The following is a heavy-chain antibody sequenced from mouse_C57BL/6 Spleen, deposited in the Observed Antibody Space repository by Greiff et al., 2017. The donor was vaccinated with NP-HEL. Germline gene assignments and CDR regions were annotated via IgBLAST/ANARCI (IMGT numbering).Heavy chain of an antibody. CDR1: GYSITSGYF. V-gene: IGHV3-6*01. CDR3: ASWEGLRRYFEV. Sequence: EVKLQESGPGLVQPSQSLSLTCSVTGYSITSGYFWYWLRQFPGNQLEWMGYISYDGSNYYNPSFKNRISISRDTSKNQFFLKSNSVTTEDTATYYGASWEGLRRYFEVWGTGTTVTVSS. D-gene: IGHD2-4*01. J-gene: IGHJ1*03. CDR2: ISYDGSN.